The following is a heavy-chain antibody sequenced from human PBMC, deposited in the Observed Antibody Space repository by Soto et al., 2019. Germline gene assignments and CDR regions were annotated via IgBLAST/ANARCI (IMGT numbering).Heavy chain of an antibody. CDR2: ISYDGGSS. CDR1: GFTFSSYG. D-gene: IGHD3-3*01. CDR3: AKDFQYDLSSGYGDIDY. Sequence: QPGGSLRLSCEASGFTFSSYGMHWVRQAPGKGLEWVAVISYDGGSSLYADSVKGRFTISRDNSKRTLSLQMNSLRFDDTAVYYCAKDFQYDLSSGYGDIDYWGQGTLVTVSS. J-gene: IGHJ4*02. V-gene: IGHV3-30*18.